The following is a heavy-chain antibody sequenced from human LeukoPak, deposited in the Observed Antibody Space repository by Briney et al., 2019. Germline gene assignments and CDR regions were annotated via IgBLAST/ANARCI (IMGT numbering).Heavy chain of an antibody. V-gene: IGHV4-39*07. CDR1: GGSISTSNYY. CDR3: ARDPSPSSGYYYVWGNYYFDY. D-gene: IGHD3-22*01. Sequence: SETLSLTCTVSGGSISTSNYYWGWIRQPPGKGLEWIGNIYYSGSTYYNPSLKSRVTISIDTSKNQFSLKLSSVTAADTAMYYCARDPSPSSGYYYVWGNYYFDYWGQGTLVTVSS. CDR2: IYYSGST. J-gene: IGHJ4*02.